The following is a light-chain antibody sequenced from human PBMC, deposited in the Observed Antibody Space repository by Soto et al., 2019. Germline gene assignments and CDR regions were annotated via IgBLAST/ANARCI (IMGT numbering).Light chain of an antibody. V-gene: IGKV3-15*01. CDR2: GTS. J-gene: IGKJ3*01. CDR3: QHYNNWPPRFT. CDR1: QSVGRN. Sequence: EIVMTQSPATLSVSPGERATLSCRASQSVGRNLAWYQQKPGQAPRLLIYGTSTRATGIPARFSGSGSETEFTLIISSLQSEDFAVYSCQHYNNWPPRFTFGPGAKVDIK.